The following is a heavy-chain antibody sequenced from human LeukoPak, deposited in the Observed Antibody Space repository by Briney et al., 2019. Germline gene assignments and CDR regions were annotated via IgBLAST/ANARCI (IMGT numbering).Heavy chain of an antibody. CDR2: INHNGST. V-gene: IGHV4-34*01. CDR3: ARRRSGGYQLTRQSWFDP. CDR1: GGSFSGYY. Sequence: PSETLSLTCAVYGGSFSGYYWSWIRQPPGKGLEWIGEINHNGSTNYNPSLKSRVTISVDTSKNQFSLKLSSVTAADTAVYYCARRRSGGYQLTRQSWFDPWGQGTLVTVSS. D-gene: IGHD2-2*01. J-gene: IGHJ5*02.